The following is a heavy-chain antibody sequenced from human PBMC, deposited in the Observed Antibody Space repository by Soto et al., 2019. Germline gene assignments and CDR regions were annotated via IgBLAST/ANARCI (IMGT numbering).Heavy chain of an antibody. Sequence: PETLSLTCTVYGGSISSYYWSWIRQPPGKGLEWIGYIYYSGSTNYNPSLKSRVTISVDTSKNQFSLKLSSVTAADTAVYYCARRSYYYDSSGYYPWGQGTLVTVSS. CDR3: ARRSYYYDSSGYYP. D-gene: IGHD3-22*01. J-gene: IGHJ5*02. CDR2: IYYSGST. CDR1: GGSISSYY. V-gene: IGHV4-59*12.